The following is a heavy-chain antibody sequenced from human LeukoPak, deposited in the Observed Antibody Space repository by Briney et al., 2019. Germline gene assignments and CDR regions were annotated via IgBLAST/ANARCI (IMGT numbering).Heavy chain of an antibody. J-gene: IGHJ6*02. Sequence: PGGSLRLSCAASGFTFSSYAMSWVRQAPGKGLEWVSAISGSGGSTYYADSVKGRFTISRDNPKNTLYLQMNSLRAEDTAVYYCAKKRSGWYGYYGMDVWGQGTTVTVSS. CDR2: ISGSGGST. CDR3: AKKRSGWYGYYGMDV. CDR1: GFTFSSYA. D-gene: IGHD6-19*01. V-gene: IGHV3-23*01.